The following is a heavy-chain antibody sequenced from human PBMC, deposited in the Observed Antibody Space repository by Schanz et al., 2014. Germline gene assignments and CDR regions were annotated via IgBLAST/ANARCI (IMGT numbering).Heavy chain of an antibody. CDR3: AKRNHDMQSLPLDY. CDR1: GFSFSSYT. D-gene: IGHD3-9*01. CDR2: LSGDGGTT. V-gene: IGHV3-23*01. J-gene: IGHJ4*02. Sequence: EVQLLESGGGLVQPGESLRLSCAASGFSFSSYTMSWVRQAPGKGLQWVSSLSGDGGTTHYADSVKGRFTISRDNYKNTLYLQMNSLSAEDTAVYYCAKRNHDMQSLPLDYWGQGTLVAVSS.